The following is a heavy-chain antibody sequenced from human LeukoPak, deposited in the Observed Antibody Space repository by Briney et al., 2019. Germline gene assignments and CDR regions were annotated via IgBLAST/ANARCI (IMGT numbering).Heavy chain of an antibody. V-gene: IGHV1-2*02. CDR1: GYTFTGYY. CDR3: AREDYYDSSGYYYGY. Sequence: ASVKVSCKASGYTFTGYYMHWVRQAPGQGLEWMGWINPNSGGTNYAQKFQSRVTMTRDTSISTAYMELSRLRSDDTAVYYCAREDYYDSSGYYYGYWGQGTLVTVSS. J-gene: IGHJ4*02. CDR2: INPNSGGT. D-gene: IGHD3-22*01.